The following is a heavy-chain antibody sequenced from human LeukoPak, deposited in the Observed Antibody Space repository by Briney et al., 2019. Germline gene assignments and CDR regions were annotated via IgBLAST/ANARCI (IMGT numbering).Heavy chain of an antibody. J-gene: IGHJ4*02. CDR1: GGSFSGYY. D-gene: IGHD3-10*01. Sequence: SETLCLTCAVYGGSFSGYYWSWIRQPPGKGLEWIGEINHSGSTNYNPSLKSRVTISVDTSKNQFSLKLSSVTAADTAVYYCARGSGSYFFVYWGQGTLVTVSS. CDR3: ARGSGSYFFVY. V-gene: IGHV4-34*01. CDR2: INHSGST.